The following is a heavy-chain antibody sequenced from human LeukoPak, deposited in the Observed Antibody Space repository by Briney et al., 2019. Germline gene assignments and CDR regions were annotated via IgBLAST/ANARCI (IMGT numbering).Heavy chain of an antibody. V-gene: IGHV1-2*02. CDR3: ARDSELYNWFDP. Sequence: ASVKVSCKASGYTFTSYYMHWVRQAPGQGLEWMGWINPKSGGAEYAQKFQGRVTMTRDTSISTAYMELSRLRSDDTAVYYCARDSELYNWFDPWGQGTLVTVSS. J-gene: IGHJ5*02. D-gene: IGHD1-14*01. CDR2: INPKSGGA. CDR1: GYTFTSYY.